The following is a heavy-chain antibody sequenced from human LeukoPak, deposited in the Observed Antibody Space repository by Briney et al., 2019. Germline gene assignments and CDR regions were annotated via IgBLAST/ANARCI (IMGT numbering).Heavy chain of an antibody. V-gene: IGHV3-30-3*01. CDR3: VKERGYRSSWRLEY. J-gene: IGHJ4*02. CDR1: GFTFSSYA. CDR2: ISYDGSNK. D-gene: IGHD6-13*01. Sequence: GGSLRLSCAASGFTFSSYAMHWVRQAPGKGLEWVAVISYDGSNKYYADSVKGRFTISRDNSNNTLYLQMSSLRVEDTAVYYCVKERGYRSSWRLEYWGQGTLVTVSS.